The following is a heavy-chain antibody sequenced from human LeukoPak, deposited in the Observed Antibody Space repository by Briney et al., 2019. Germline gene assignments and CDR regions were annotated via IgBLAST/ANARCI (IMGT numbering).Heavy chain of an antibody. V-gene: IGHV4-59*08. CDR1: GGSVSSYY. Sequence: NTSETLSPTCSVSGGSVSSYYWSWIRQSPGKGLEWIGYIHNSGRTNYNPSLKSRVTGFVDTSKNQVSLRLSSVTAADTAVYYCARHGTISSESYFDYWGQGALVTVSS. D-gene: IGHD1-14*01. CDR3: ARHGTISSESYFDY. J-gene: IGHJ4*02. CDR2: IHNSGRT.